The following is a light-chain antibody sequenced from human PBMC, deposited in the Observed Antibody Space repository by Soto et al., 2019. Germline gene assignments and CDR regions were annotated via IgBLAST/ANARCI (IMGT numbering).Light chain of an antibody. CDR1: SSDVGGYNY. Sequence: QSALTQPASVSGSPGQSITISCTGTSSDVGGYNYVSWYQHHPGKAPKLMVNDVSNRPSGVSNRFSGSRSGNTASLTISGLQAEDEADYYCSSYTSRSPVVFGGGTKVTVL. J-gene: IGLJ2*01. CDR2: DVS. V-gene: IGLV2-14*03. CDR3: SSYTSRSPVV.